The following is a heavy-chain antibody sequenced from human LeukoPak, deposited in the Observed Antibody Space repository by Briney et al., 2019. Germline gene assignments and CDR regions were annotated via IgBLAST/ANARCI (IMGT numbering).Heavy chain of an antibody. CDR1: GGTFSSYA. CDR3: VREFAGGNFDY. V-gene: IGHV1-69*04. D-gene: IGHD2-15*01. J-gene: IGHJ4*02. Sequence: SVKVSCKASGGTFSSYAISWVRQAPGQGLEWMGRIIPILGIANYAQKFQGRVTMTRDTSTSTVYMELSSLRSEDTAVYSCVREFAGGNFDYWGQGTLVTVSS. CDR2: IIPILGIA.